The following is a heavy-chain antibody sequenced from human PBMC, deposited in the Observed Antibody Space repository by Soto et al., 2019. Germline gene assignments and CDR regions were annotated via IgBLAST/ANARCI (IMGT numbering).Heavy chain of an antibody. D-gene: IGHD6-13*01. CDR2: IKQDGSEK. J-gene: IGHJ4*02. CDR1: GFTFSSYW. V-gene: IGHV3-7*04. Sequence: GGSLRLSCAASGFTFSSYWMSWVRQAPGKGLEWVANIKQDGSEKYYVDSVKGRFTISRDNAKNSLYLQMNSLRAEDTAVYYCAREAYTGYSSSWYVDYWGQGTLVTVSS. CDR3: AREAYTGYSSSWYVDY.